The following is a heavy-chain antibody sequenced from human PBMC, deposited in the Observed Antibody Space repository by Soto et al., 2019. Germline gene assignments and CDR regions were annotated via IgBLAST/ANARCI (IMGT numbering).Heavy chain of an antibody. CDR1: GFPFSGSA. J-gene: IGHJ4*02. D-gene: IGHD3-22*01. Sequence: GGSLRLSCAASGFPFSGSAMHWVRQASGKGLEWVGRIRSKVNKYATTYGVSVQGRFTISRDDSKNTAYLQMNSLRAEDTAVYYCAKDSSGYPGGYFDYWGQGTLVTVS. V-gene: IGHV3-73*01. CDR2: IRSKVNKYAT. CDR3: AKDSSGYPGGYFDY.